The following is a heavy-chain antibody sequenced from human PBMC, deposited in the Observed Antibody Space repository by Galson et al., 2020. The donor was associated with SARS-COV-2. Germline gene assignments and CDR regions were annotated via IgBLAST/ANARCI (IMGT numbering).Heavy chain of an antibody. Sequence: GESLKISCAASGFTFSNFGMHWVRPAPGKGLVWVAVISTNGNNKYDADSVKGRFTISRDNSDNTLYLQMNSLRPEDTAVYFCARAGYSSTWTLGDAFDVWGQGTLVTVSS. D-gene: IGHD3-16*02. V-gene: IGHV3-30*03. CDR1: GFTFSNFG. J-gene: IGHJ3*01. CDR2: ISTNGNNK. CDR3: ARAGYSSTWTLGDAFDV.